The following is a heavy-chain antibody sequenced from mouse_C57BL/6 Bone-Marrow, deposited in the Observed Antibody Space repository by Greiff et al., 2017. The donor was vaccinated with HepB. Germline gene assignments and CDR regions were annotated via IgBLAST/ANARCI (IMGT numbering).Heavy chain of an antibody. CDR1: GYSFTDYN. CDR2: INPNYGTT. D-gene: IGHD4-1*01. J-gene: IGHJ4*01. Sequence: EVQLQQSGPELVKPGASVKISCKASGYSFTDYNMNWVKQSHGKRLEWIGVINPNYGTTSYNEKFKGKATLTVDQATSTAYMQLNSLTSEDSAVYYCACELGWGAMDYGGRGTSITVSS. V-gene: IGHV1-39*01. CDR3: ACELGWGAMDY.